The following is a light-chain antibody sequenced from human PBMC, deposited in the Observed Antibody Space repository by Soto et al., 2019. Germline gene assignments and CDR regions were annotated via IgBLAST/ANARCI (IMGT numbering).Light chain of an antibody. Sequence: EIVLTQSPGTLSLSPGERATLSCRASQGLTSNFFAWYQPKPGQAPSLLIYGASNRATGVTDRFSGGGSGTDFTLTISRLEPEDFAVCVCEQDVTAPRTFGQGTKVDIK. CDR2: GAS. CDR1: QGLTSNF. V-gene: IGKV3-20*01. CDR3: EQDVTAPRT. J-gene: IGKJ1*01.